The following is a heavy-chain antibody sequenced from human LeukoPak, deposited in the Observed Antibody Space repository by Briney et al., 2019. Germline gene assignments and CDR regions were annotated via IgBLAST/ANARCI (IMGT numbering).Heavy chain of an antibody. V-gene: IGHV4-34*01. J-gene: IGHJ4*02. Sequence: SETLSLTCAVYGGSFSGYYWSWIRQSPGKGLEWIGEINHSGSTNYNPSLKSRVTISVDTSKNQFSLKLSSVTAADTAVYYCARGFGPRYYYGSGTDYWGQGTLVTVSS. CDR1: GGSFSGYY. CDR2: INHSGST. CDR3: ARGFGPRYYYGSGTDY. D-gene: IGHD3-10*01.